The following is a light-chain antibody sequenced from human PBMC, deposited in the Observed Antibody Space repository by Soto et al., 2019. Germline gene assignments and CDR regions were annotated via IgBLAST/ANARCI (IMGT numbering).Light chain of an antibody. CDR2: GAS. J-gene: IGKJ4*01. CDR1: QSVGSY. Sequence: TNSPATLSVSPGERATFSCRASQSVGSYLAWYQQKPGQAPRLLIYGASTRATGIPARFSGSGSGTEFTLTISSLEPEDFAVYYCQQRSKWFLNFGGGTMVDI. V-gene: IGKV3-11*01. CDR3: QQRSKWFLN.